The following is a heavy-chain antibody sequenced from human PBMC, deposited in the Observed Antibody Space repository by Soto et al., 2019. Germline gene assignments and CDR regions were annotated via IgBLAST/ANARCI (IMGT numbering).Heavy chain of an antibody. V-gene: IGHV3-30*18. D-gene: IGHD6-19*01. CDR1: GFTFSSYG. CDR3: AKSPKAPARSSGWYYFDY. CDR2: ISYDGSNK. J-gene: IGHJ4*02. Sequence: PGGSLRLSCAASGFTFSSYGMHWVRQAPGKGLEWVAVISYDGSNKYYADSVKGRFTISRDNSKNTLYLQMNSLRAEDTAVYYCAKSPKAPARSSGWYYFDYWGQGTLVTVYS.